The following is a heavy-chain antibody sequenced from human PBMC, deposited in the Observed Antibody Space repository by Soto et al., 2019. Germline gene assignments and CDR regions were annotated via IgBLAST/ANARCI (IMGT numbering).Heavy chain of an antibody. CDR2: IRPGDDST. V-gene: IGHV3-23*01. D-gene: IGHD1-26*01. CDR1: GFRFRTRA. Sequence: PGGSLRLSCAASGFRFRTRAMSWVRQAPGKGLEWVASIRPGDDSTYYADSVKGRFAVSRDNSNVTLYLQMDSLRVEDTAIYYCTTHEEGAPWAGGFDSWGQGTLVTVSS. J-gene: IGHJ5*01. CDR3: TTHEEGAPWAGGFDS.